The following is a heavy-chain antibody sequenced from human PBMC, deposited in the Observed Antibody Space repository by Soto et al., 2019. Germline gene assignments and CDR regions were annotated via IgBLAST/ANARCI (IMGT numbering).Heavy chain of an antibody. D-gene: IGHD3-22*01. CDR2: ISSSSSTI. CDR3: AIPTYYYDSSGPPAY. Sequence: PGGSLRLSCAASGFTFSTYSMNWVRQAPGKGLEWVSYISSSSSTIFYTDSVKGRFTVSRDNAKNSLYLQMNSLRAEDTAVYYCAIPTYYYDSSGPPAYRGQRTPVTDSS. CDR1: GFTFSTYS. J-gene: IGHJ4*02. V-gene: IGHV3-48*01.